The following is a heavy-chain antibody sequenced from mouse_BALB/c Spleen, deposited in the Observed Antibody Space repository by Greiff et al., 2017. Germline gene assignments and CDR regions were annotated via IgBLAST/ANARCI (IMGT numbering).Heavy chain of an antibody. V-gene: IGHV2-9*02. CDR3: ARESTATNYAMDY. CDR2: IWAGGST. Sequence: QVQLKESGPGLVAPSQSLSITCTVSGFSLTSYGVHWVRQPPGKGLEWLGVIWAGGSTNYNSALMSRLSISKDNSTSQVFLKMNSLQTDDTAMYYCARESTATNYAMDYWGQGTSVTVSS. D-gene: IGHD1-2*01. CDR1: GFSLTSYG. J-gene: IGHJ4*01.